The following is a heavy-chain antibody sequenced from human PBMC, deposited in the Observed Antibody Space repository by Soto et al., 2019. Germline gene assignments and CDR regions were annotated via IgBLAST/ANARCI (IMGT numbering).Heavy chain of an antibody. D-gene: IGHD3-10*01. CDR3: TRGAGFFYGVDV. CDR1: GFSFIDYE. V-gene: IGHV3-48*03. J-gene: IGHJ6*02. CDR2: ISFSGSTI. Sequence: WGSLRLSCAASGFSFIDYEINWFRQAPGKGLEWIAHISFSGSTIYYADSVKGRFSISRNNSKNFLYLQMSGLRADDSAVYYCTRGAGFFYGVDVWGLGTTVTVSS.